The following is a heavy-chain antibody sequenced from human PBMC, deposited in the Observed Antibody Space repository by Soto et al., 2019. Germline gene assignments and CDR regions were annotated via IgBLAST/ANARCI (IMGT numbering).Heavy chain of an antibody. Sequence: EVHLVESGGGLVQPGGSLRLSCAASGFNFDIYWMSWVRQAPGKGLEWVATIKGDASEKKYVGSVKGRFTMSRDNAKKSLYLQMDSLRAEDTAVYYCARYSGYGSGNSVNHYLDYWGHGTLVTVSS. D-gene: IGHD3-10*01. J-gene: IGHJ4*01. V-gene: IGHV3-7*01. CDR3: ARYSGYGSGNSVNHYLDY. CDR1: GFNFDIYW. CDR2: IKGDASEK.